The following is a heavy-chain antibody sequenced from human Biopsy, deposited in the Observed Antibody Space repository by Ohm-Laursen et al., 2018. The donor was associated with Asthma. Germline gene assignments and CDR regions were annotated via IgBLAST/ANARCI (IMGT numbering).Heavy chain of an antibody. CDR2: HDHEEGGT. J-gene: IGHJ4*02. CDR3: ASDFPKDYVRYNFQF. D-gene: IGHD4-17*01. V-gene: IGHV1-24*01. CDR1: GYSLTDLS. Sequence: AAVKVSCKVSGYSLTDLSMHWVRQAPGQGLEWMGGHDHEEGGTVNARRFQGRVTMTEDTSTDTAYMELSSLSSDDTAVYYCASDFPKDYVRYNFQFWGQGTLVTVSS.